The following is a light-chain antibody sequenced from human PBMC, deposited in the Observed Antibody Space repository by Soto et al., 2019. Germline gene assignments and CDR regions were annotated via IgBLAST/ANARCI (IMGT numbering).Light chain of an antibody. V-gene: IGKV3-11*01. J-gene: IGKJ3*01. Sequence: EIVLTQPPATLSLSPGERATLSCRASQSVSSNLAWDQQKPGQAPRLLIYDASNRATGIPARFSGSGSGTDFTLTVTRLEAEDFAVYYCQQRSNWSLFTFGPGTKVDIK. CDR2: DAS. CDR3: QQRSNWSLFT. CDR1: QSVSSN.